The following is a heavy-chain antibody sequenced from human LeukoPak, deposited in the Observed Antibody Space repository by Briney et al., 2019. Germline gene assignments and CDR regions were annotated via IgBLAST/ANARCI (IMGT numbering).Heavy chain of an antibody. CDR3: AKDPGGYYFDY. CDR2: ISFEGRNK. D-gene: IGHD1-14*01. CDR1: GFTFSSFA. V-gene: IGHV3-30*18. Sequence: GKSLRPSCAASGFTFSSFAMHWVRQAPGKGLEWVAVISFEGRNKYYADSLKGRFTISRDNSKNTLYLQMNSLRGEDTAVYFCAKDPGGYYFDYWGQGTVVTVSS. J-gene: IGHJ4*02.